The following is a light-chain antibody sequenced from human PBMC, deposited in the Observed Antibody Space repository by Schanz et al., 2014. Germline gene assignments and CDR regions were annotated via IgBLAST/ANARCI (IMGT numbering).Light chain of an antibody. CDR2: EGS. Sequence: QSALTQPASVSGAPGQSITISCTGTTSDIGSYDFVSWYRQHPGEAPKLMIYEGSKRPSGISNRFSGSKSGNKASLTISGRQAEGGADYYCSSYTSSSTLVFGTGANLTV. J-gene: IGLJ1*01. CDR1: TSDIGSYDF. V-gene: IGLV2-14*02. CDR3: SSYTSSSTLV.